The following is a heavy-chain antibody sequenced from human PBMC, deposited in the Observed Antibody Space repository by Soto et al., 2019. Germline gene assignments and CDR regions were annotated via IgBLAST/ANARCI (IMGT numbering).Heavy chain of an antibody. D-gene: IGHD2-2*01. CDR3: AKDRFGGIVVVPAAMDR. Sequence: GGSLRLSCAASGFTFSSYAMSWVRQAPGKGLEWVSAISGSGGSTYYADSVKGRFTISRDNSKNTLYLQMNSLRAEDTAVYYCAKDRFGGIVVVPAAMDRWGQGTLVTVSS. CDR2: ISGSGGST. CDR1: GFTFSSYA. V-gene: IGHV3-23*01. J-gene: IGHJ4*02.